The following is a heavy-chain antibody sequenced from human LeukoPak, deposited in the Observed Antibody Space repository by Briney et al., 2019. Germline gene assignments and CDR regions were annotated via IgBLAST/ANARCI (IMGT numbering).Heavy chain of an antibody. D-gene: IGHD3/OR15-3a*01. J-gene: IGHJ6*02. Sequence: GESLQISCKGSGYSFTSYWISWVRQMPGKGLEWMGRIDPSDSYANYSPSFQGHVTTSADKSISTAYLQWSSLKASDTAMYYCARLPMDIYYYYYGMDVWGQGTTVTVSS. CDR1: GYSFTSYW. V-gene: IGHV5-10-1*01. CDR3: ARLPMDIYYYYYGMDV. CDR2: IDPSDSYA.